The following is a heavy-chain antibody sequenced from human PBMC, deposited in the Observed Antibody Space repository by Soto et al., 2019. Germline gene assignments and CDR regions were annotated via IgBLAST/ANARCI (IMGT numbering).Heavy chain of an antibody. Sequence: PSETLSLTCTVSVGSISSGDYYWSWIRQPPGKGLEWIGYIYYSGSTYYNPSLKSRVTISVDTSKNQFSLKLSSVTAADTAVYYCAREPYYDTPLAPDYWGQGTLVTVSS. CDR1: VGSISSGDYY. V-gene: IGHV4-30-4*01. J-gene: IGHJ4*02. CDR2: IYYSGST. CDR3: AREPYYDTPLAPDY. D-gene: IGHD3-22*01.